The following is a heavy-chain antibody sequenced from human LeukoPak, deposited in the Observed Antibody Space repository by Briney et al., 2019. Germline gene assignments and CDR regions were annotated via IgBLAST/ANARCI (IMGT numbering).Heavy chain of an antibody. Sequence: ASVKVSCKASGGTFSSYAISWVRQAPGQGLEWMGGIIPIFGTANYAQKFQGRVTITADKSTSTAYMELSSLRSEDTAVYYCARDLVRGVKYNWSDPWGQGTLVTVSS. J-gene: IGHJ5*02. CDR1: GGTFSSYA. CDR3: ARDLVRGVKYNWSDP. D-gene: IGHD3-10*01. CDR2: IIPIFGTA. V-gene: IGHV1-69*06.